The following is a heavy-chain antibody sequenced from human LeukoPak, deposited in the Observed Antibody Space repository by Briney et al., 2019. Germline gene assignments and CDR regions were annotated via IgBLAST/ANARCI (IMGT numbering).Heavy chain of an antibody. J-gene: IGHJ4*02. CDR1: GYNFSRYA. V-gene: IGHV1-18*01. CDR2: SSTYNGNT. Sequence: ASVKVSCKASGYNFSRYAITWVRQAPGQGLEWMGWSSTYNGNTNYAQKLQGRVTMTTDTSTSTAYMELRSLRSDDTAVYYCARVSYSGGYTFGYGDYWGQGTLVTVSS. D-gene: IGHD5-18*01. CDR3: ARVSYSGGYTFGYGDY.